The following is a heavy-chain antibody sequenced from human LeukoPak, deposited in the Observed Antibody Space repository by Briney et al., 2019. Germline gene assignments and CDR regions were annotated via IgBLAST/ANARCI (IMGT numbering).Heavy chain of an antibody. Sequence: SETLSLTCTVSGGSISSYYWSWIRQPAGKGLEWIGYIYYSGSTNYNPSLKSRVTISVDTSKNQFSLKLSSVTAADTAVYYCARTSGELLIDYWGQGTLVTVSS. J-gene: IGHJ4*02. D-gene: IGHD1-26*01. CDR2: IYYSGST. V-gene: IGHV4-59*01. CDR1: GGSISSYY. CDR3: ARTSGELLIDY.